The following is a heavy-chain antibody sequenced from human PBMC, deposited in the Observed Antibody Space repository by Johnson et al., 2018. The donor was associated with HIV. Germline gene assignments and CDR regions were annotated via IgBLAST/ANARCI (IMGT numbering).Heavy chain of an antibody. CDR3: ARALSGSGYYPGAFDI. Sequence: VQLVESGGGVVQPGGSLRLSCAASGFTFSSYAMSWVRQAPGKGLEWVSAISGSGGSSTIYYADSVNGRFTISRDNAKNSLDLQMNSLRAEDTAVYHCARALSGSGYYPGAFDIWGQGTVVTVSS. CDR2: ISGSGGSSTI. V-gene: IGHV3-23*04. J-gene: IGHJ3*02. D-gene: IGHD3-22*01. CDR1: GFTFSSYA.